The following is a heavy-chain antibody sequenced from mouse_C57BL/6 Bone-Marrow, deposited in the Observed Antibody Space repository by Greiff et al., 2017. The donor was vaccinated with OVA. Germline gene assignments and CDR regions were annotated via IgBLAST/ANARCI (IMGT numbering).Heavy chain of an antibody. V-gene: IGHV1-54*01. CDR2: INPGSGGT. Sequence: VKLQESGAELMKPGASVKLSCKATGYTFTGYWIEWVKQRPGQGLEWIGVINPGSGGTNYNEKFKGKATLTADKSSSTAYMQLSSLTSEDSAVYFCARIWAWFAYWGQGTLVTVSA. CDR1: GYTFTGYW. D-gene: IGHD4-1*01. CDR3: ARIWAWFAY. J-gene: IGHJ3*01.